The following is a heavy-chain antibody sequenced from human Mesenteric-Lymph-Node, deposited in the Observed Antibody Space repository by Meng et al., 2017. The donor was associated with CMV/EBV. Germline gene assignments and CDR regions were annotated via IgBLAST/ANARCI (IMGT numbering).Heavy chain of an antibody. D-gene: IGHD1-20*01. J-gene: IGHJ4*02. Sequence: CQASGYTFHGYYMHWVRQAPGQGLEWMGWINPNSGGTNYAQKFQGRVTMTRDTSISTAYMELSRLRSDDTAVYYCARTPDWDNWNDYWGQGTLVTVSS. CDR1: GYTFHGYY. CDR3: ARTPDWDNWNDY. V-gene: IGHV1-2*02. CDR2: INPNSGGT.